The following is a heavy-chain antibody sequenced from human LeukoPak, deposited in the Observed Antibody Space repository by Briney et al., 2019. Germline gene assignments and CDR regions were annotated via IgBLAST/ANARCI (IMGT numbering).Heavy chain of an antibody. J-gene: IGHJ3*02. V-gene: IGHV3-11*01. CDR1: GFTFSDYY. Sequence: GGSLRLSCAASGFTFSDYYMSWIRPAPGKGLDWVSYITSSGSTMFYADSVKGRFTISRDNAKNSLYLQMNSLRAEDTAVYYCARAFHDAFDIWGQGTMATVSS. CDR2: ITSSGSTM. CDR3: ARAFHDAFDI.